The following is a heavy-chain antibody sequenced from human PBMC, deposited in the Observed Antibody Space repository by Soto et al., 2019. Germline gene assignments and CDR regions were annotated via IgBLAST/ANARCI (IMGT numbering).Heavy chain of an antibody. CDR1: GLTFSSYE. D-gene: IGHD3-3*01. CDR2: ISSSGSTI. J-gene: IGHJ6*02. V-gene: IGHV3-48*03. CDR3: AREAGNYDFWSGSRRYYGMDV. Sequence: GGSLRLSCAASGLTFSSYEMNWVRQAPGKGLEWVSYISSSGSTIYYADSVKGRFTISRDNAKNSLYLQMNGLRAEDTAVYYCAREAGNYDFWSGSRRYYGMDVWGQGTTVTVSS.